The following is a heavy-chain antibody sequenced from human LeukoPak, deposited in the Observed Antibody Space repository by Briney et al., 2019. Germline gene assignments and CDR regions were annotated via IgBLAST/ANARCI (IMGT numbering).Heavy chain of an antibody. CDR1: GYTFTGYY. D-gene: IGHD2-15*01. Sequence: ASVKVSCKASGYTFTGYYMHWVRQAPGQGLEWMGWINPNSGGTNYAQKFQGRVTMTRDTSISTAYMELSRLRSDDTAVYYCARERSVVVAEAYGMDVWGQGTTVTVSS. CDR2: INPNSGGT. J-gene: IGHJ6*02. V-gene: IGHV1-2*02. CDR3: ARERSVVVAEAYGMDV.